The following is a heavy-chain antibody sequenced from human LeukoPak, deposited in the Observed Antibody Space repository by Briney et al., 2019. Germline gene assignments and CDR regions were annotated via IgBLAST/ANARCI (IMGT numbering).Heavy chain of an antibody. CDR2: IYSDGSGR. D-gene: IGHD3-16*01. Sequence: GGSLRLSCAASGFTFSNYWMHWVRQAPGKGLVWVSRIYSDGSGRTYADSVQGRLTISRDNAKNTLYLQMNSLRAEDTAVYYCASDWGYGFDIWGQGTMVTVSS. J-gene: IGHJ3*02. CDR3: ASDWGYGFDI. CDR1: GFTFSNYW. V-gene: IGHV3-74*01.